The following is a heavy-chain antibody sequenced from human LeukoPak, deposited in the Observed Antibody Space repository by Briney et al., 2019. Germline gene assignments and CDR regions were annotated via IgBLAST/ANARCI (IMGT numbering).Heavy chain of an antibody. J-gene: IGHJ4*02. CDR3: ARQTGSGLFILP. D-gene: IGHD3/OR15-3a*01. Sequence: PSEALSLTCTVSGGSISSSSYYWGWIRQPPGKGLEWIGSIYYSGNTYYNASLKSQVSISIDTSKNQFSLRLTSVTAADTAVYYCARQTGSGLFILPGGQGTLVTVSS. V-gene: IGHV4-39*01. CDR2: IYYSGNT. CDR1: GGSISSSSYY.